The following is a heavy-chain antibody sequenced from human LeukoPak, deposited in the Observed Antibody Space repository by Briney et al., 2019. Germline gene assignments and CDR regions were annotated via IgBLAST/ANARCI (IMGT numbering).Heavy chain of an antibody. D-gene: IGHD3-3*01. V-gene: IGHV3-21*01. CDR2: ISSSSSYI. CDR1: GFTFSSYS. CDR3: ASQSYYDFWSGYPKALDY. Sequence: GGSLRLSCAASGFTFSSYSMNWVRQAPGKGLEWVSSISSSSSYIYYADSVKGRFTISRDNAKNSLYLQMNSLRAEDTAVYYCASQSYYDFWSGYPKALDYWGQGTLVTVSS. J-gene: IGHJ4*02.